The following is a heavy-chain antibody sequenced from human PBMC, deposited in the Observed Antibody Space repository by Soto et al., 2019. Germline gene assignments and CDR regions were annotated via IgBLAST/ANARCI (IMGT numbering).Heavy chain of an antibody. CDR2: ISGSGGST. Sequence: PGGSLRLSCAASGFTFSSYAMSWVRQAPGKGLEWVSAISGSGGSTNYADSVKGRFTISRDNAKNTLYLQMNSLRAEDTAVYYCARSRAYCTNGVCYDYFDYWGQGTLVTVSS. V-gene: IGHV3-23*01. CDR1: GFTFSSYA. J-gene: IGHJ4*02. D-gene: IGHD2-8*01. CDR3: ARSRAYCTNGVCYDYFDY.